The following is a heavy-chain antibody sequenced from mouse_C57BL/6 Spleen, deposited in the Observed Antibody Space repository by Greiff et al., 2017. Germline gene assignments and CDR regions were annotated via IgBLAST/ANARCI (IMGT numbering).Heavy chain of an antibody. CDR3: ARDYDGSLNWYFDV. V-gene: IGHV1-22*01. Sequence: VQLQQSGPELVKPGASVKMSCKASGYTFTDYNMHWVKQSHGKSLEWIGYINPNNGGTSYNQKFKGKATLTVNKSSSTAYMELRSLTSEDSAVDYCARDYDGSLNWYFDVWGTGTTVTVSA. CDR2: INPNNGGT. CDR1: GYTFTDYN. J-gene: IGHJ1*03. D-gene: IGHD2-4*01.